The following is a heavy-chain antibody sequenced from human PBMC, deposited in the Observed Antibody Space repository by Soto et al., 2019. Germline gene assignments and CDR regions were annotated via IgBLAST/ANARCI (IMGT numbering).Heavy chain of an antibody. Sequence: LRLSCAASGFTFSSYAMHWVRQAPGKGLEWVAVISYDGSNKYYADSVKGRFTISRDNSKNTLYLQMNSLRAEDTAVYYCARDSAALDAFDIWGQGTMVTVSS. CDR3: ARDSAALDAFDI. J-gene: IGHJ3*02. CDR1: GFTFSSYA. D-gene: IGHD6-6*01. V-gene: IGHV3-30-3*01. CDR2: ISYDGSNK.